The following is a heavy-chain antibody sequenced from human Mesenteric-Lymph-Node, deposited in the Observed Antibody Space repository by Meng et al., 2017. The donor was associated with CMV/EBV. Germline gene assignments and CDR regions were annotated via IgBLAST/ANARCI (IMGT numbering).Heavy chain of an antibody. D-gene: IGHD4-17*01. J-gene: IGHJ4*02. CDR2: IYADGST. Sequence: GESLKISCAASGFTVSSNYMSWVRQAPGKGLEWVSVIYADGSTYYADSVKGRFTISRDDSKNTLYLQMNSLRAEDTAVYYCATTYYGDYYFDYWGQGTLVTVSS. CDR3: ATTYYGDYYFDY. CDR1: GFTVSSNY. V-gene: IGHV3-66*01.